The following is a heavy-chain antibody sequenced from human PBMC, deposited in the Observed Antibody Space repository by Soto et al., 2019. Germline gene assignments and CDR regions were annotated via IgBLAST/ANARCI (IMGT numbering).Heavy chain of an antibody. CDR3: AKDYYHTSGYYGFDY. CDR1: DYTVTSHG. CDR2: ISGYNGNT. Sequence: ASVKVSCKASDYTVTSHGISWVRQAPGQGLEWMGWISGYNGNTKCAQKFQGRVTMTTDTTTSTAYMELRSLRSDDTAVYYCAKDYYHTSGYYGFDYWGQGTLVTVSS. V-gene: IGHV1-18*01. J-gene: IGHJ4*02. D-gene: IGHD3-22*01.